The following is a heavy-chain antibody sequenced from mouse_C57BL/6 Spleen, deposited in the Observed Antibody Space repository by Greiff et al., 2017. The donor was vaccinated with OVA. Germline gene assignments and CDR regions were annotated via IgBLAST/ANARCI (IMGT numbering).Heavy chain of an antibody. CDR3: APSMVTTNYFDY. Sequence: QVQLQQSGAELVKPGASVKISCKASGYAFSSYWMNWVKQRPGKGLEWIGQIYPGDGDTNYNGKFKGKATLTADKSSSTAYMQLSSLTSEDSAVYFCAPSMVTTNYFDYWGQGTTLTVSS. CDR1: GYAFSSYW. D-gene: IGHD2-9*01. V-gene: IGHV1-80*01. J-gene: IGHJ2*01. CDR2: IYPGDGDT.